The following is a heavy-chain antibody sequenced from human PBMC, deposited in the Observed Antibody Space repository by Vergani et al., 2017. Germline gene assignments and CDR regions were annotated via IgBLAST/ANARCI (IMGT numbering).Heavy chain of an antibody. CDR1: GGSISSYY. CDR2: IYYSGST. V-gene: IGHV4-59*01. Sequence: QVQLQESGPGLVKPSETLSLTCTVSGGSISSYYWSWIRQPPGKGLEWIGYIYYSGSTNYNPSLKSRVTMSVDTSKNQFSLKLSSVTAADTAVYYCARDRSTAGGLDYWGQGTLVTVSS. J-gene: IGHJ4*02. D-gene: IGHD6-13*01. CDR3: ARDRSTAGGLDY.